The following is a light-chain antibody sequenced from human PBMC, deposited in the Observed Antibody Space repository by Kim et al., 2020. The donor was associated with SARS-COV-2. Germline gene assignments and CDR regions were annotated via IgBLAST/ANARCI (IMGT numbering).Light chain of an antibody. J-gene: IGLJ3*02. CDR2: YDT. CDR3: QVWDTGSDHPWV. Sequence: PGMPASSPCGGNTVVSTSVHSYQQTPRLAPQVFISYDTARPSAIPARFSGSNSGNTATLTTTRVEAGDEADYYCQVWDTGSDHPWVFGGGTQLTVL. V-gene: IGLV3-21*04. CDR1: TVVSTS.